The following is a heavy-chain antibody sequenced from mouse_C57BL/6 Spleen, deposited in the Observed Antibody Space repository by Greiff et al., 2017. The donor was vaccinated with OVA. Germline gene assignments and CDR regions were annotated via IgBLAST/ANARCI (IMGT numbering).Heavy chain of an antibody. D-gene: IGHD2-13*01. CDR1: GYTFTSYW. CDR2: IDPSDSET. Sequence: QVQLQQPGAELVRPGSSVKLSCKASGYTFTSYWMHWVKQRPIQGLEWIGNIDPSDSETHYNQKFKDKATLTVDKSSSTAYMQLSSLTSEDSAVYYCARFGDPRRGWYFDVWGTGTTVTVSS. CDR3: ARFGDPRRGWYFDV. V-gene: IGHV1-52*01. J-gene: IGHJ1*03.